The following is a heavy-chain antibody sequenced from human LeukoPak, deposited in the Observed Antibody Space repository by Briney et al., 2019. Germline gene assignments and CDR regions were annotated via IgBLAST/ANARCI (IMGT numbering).Heavy chain of an antibody. Sequence: VASVKVSCKASGYTFTSYAMHWVRQAPGQRLEWMGWINAGNGNTKYSQKFQGRVTITRDTSASTAYMELSSLRSEDTAVYYCARTEGRDYGDATRSWGQGTLVTVSS. D-gene: IGHD4-17*01. J-gene: IGHJ4*02. CDR3: ARTEGRDYGDATRS. V-gene: IGHV1-3*01. CDR1: GYTFTSYA. CDR2: INAGNGNT.